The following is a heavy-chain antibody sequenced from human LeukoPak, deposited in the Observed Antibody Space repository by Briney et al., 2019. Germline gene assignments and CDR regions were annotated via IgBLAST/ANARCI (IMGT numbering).Heavy chain of an antibody. J-gene: IGHJ6*02. CDR2: IGGSGSDT. D-gene: IGHD3-3*01. V-gene: IGHV3-23*01. Sequence: GGSLRLSCAASGFSFDNYAMSWVRQTLGKGLEWVSAIGGSGSDTSYTDSVKGRFTISRDNSKSTLYLQMNSLRAEDTAVYHCAKTLRDLEWLTGELDVWGQGTAVTVSS. CDR3: AKTLRDLEWLTGELDV. CDR1: GFSFDNYA.